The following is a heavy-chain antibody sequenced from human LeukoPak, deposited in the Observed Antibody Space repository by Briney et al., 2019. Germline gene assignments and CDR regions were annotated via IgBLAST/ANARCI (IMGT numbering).Heavy chain of an antibody. V-gene: IGHV3-7*01. D-gene: IGHD3-22*01. CDR2: IKEDGSKK. Sequence: GGSLRLSCSASGFTFSSYWMTWVRQAPGKGLEWVANIKEDGSKKYYVDSVKGRFTISRDNAKNSLYLQMNSLRAEDTAVYYCARPGDYYDSSGYYDYWGQGTLVTVSS. CDR1: GFTFSSYW. J-gene: IGHJ4*02. CDR3: ARPGDYYDSSGYYDY.